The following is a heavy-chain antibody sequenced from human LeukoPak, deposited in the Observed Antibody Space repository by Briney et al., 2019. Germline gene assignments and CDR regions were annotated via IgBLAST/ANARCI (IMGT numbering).Heavy chain of an antibody. Sequence: PSETLSLTCAVYGGSFSGYYWSWIRQPPGKGLEWIGEINHSGSTNYNPSLKSRVTISVDTSKHQFSLKLSSVTAADTAVYYCARSPTGYPDYWGQGTLVTVSS. V-gene: IGHV4-34*01. D-gene: IGHD3-9*01. CDR3: ARSPTGYPDY. J-gene: IGHJ4*02. CDR1: GGSFSGYY. CDR2: INHSGST.